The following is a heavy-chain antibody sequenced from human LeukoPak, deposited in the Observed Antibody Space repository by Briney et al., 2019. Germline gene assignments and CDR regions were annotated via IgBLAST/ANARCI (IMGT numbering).Heavy chain of an antibody. CDR1: GFTFSTCA. CDR3: FVTSNYVAGNNYYYESSGHAGHFDY. V-gene: IGHV3-30-3*01. CDR2: ISYDGSNK. D-gene: IGHD3-22*01. Sequence: GGSLRLSCVASGFTFSTCAMHWVRQAPGKGLECVAVISYDGSNKYYADSVKGRFTISRDNPKNTLYLQMNSLRAEDTAVYYCFVTSNYVAGNNYYYESSGHAGHFDYWGQGTLVTVSS. J-gene: IGHJ4*02.